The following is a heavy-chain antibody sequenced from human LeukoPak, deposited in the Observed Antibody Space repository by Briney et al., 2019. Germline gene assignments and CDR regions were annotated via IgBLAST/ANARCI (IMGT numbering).Heavy chain of an antibody. CDR2: ISSSSTSI. CDR3: AREFSVVGNFDY. D-gene: IGHD2-21*01. Sequence: GGSLRLSCADSGLLFSDFIDHTMVWVRQAPGKGLEWVSYISSSSTSISYADSVRGRFSISRDNAQRSLYLHMNSLRDEDTAVYYCAREFSVVGNFDYWGQGTLVIVSS. CDR1: GLLFSDFIDHT. V-gene: IGHV3-21*01. J-gene: IGHJ4*02.